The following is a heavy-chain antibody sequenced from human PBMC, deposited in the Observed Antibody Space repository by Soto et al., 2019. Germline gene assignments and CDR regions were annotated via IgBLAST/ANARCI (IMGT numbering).Heavy chain of an antibody. CDR2: ISSSSSTI. CDR1: GFTFSSYS. Sequence: EVQLVESGGGLVQPGGSLRLSCAASGFTFSSYSMNRVRQAPGKGLEWGSYISSSSSTIYYADSVKGRFTISRDNAKNEPYLQMNSLRAEDTAVYYCARERDDILTGYYNVIGYWGQGTLVTVSS. CDR3: ARERDDILTGYYNVIGY. J-gene: IGHJ4*02. D-gene: IGHD3-9*01. V-gene: IGHV3-48*01.